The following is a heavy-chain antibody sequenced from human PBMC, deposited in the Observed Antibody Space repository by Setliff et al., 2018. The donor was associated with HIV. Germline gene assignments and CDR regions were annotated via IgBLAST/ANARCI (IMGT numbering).Heavy chain of an antibody. Sequence: PGGSLRLSCAGSDSGDSGFTFTNAWMSWVRQAPGKGLEWVAKIKQDGSDKYYVDSVKGRFTISRDNAKNSLYLQMNSLRAEDTAIYYCARDWRSGYDLNFDYWGQGTLVTVSS. CDR3: ARDWRSGYDLNFDY. V-gene: IGHV3-7*01. D-gene: IGHD5-12*01. CDR2: IKQDGSDK. J-gene: IGHJ4*02. CDR1: GFTFTNAW.